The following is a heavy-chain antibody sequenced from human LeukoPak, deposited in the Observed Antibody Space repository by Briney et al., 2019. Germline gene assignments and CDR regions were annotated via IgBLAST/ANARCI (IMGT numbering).Heavy chain of an antibody. CDR3: TKDPNGDYVGAFDP. V-gene: IGHV3-23*01. CDR2: ITGTHYTT. Sequence: GGSLRLSCAASGFTFSTFAMTWVRQAPGKGLEWVSSITGTHYTTYNTDFVKGRFTISRDNSKNTLYLQMNSLRADDTAVYYCTKDPNGDYVGAFDPWGQGTLVTVSS. J-gene: IGHJ5*02. D-gene: IGHD4-17*01. CDR1: GFTFSTFA.